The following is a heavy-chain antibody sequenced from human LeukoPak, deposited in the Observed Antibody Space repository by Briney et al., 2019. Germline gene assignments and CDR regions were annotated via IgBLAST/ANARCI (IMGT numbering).Heavy chain of an antibody. CDR3: ARQVAYTSGRTFDF. CDR1: GYTFTSYW. CDR2: IYPGDSDS. D-gene: IGHD6-19*01. Sequence: GASVKVSCKASGYTFTSYWIGWVRQMPGIGLEWMGIIYPGDSDSRYSPSFQGQVTISADKSISTAYLQWSSLKASDTAMYYCARQVAYTSGRTFDFWGQGTLVTVPS. V-gene: IGHV5-51*01. J-gene: IGHJ4*02.